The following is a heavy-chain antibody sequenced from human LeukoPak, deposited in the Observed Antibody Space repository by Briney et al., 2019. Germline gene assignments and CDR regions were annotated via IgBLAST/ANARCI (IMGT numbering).Heavy chain of an antibody. CDR3: ASTIAVAGRNNWFDP. V-gene: IGHV1-46*01. D-gene: IGHD6-19*01. Sequence: GASVKVSCKASGYTFTGYYMHWVRQAPAQGLEWMGIINPSGGSTSYAQKFQGRVTMTRDTYTSTVYMELSSLRSEDTAVYYCASTIAVAGRNNWFDPWGQGTLVTVSS. CDR2: INPSGGST. CDR1: GYTFTGYY. J-gene: IGHJ5*02.